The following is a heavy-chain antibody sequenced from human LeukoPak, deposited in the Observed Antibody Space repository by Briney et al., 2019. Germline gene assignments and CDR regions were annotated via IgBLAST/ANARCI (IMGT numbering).Heavy chain of an antibody. J-gene: IGHJ4*02. D-gene: IGHD5-18*01. CDR3: ARSAGIQLWSYGY. Sequence: SETLSLTCTVSGGSISSYYWSWIRQPPGKGLEWIGYIYYSGSTNYNPSLKSRVTISVDTSKNQFSLKLSSVTAADTAVYHCARSAGIQLWSYGYWGQGTLVTVSS. CDR2: IYYSGST. CDR1: GGSISSYY. V-gene: IGHV4-59*01.